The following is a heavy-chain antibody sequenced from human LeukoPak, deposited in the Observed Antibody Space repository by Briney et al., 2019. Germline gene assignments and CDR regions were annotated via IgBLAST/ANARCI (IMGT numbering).Heavy chain of an antibody. CDR1: GFTFGGYG. V-gene: IGHV3-30*02. CDR2: VRYDGSNK. J-gene: IGHJ4*02. CDR3: AKDPRGYSAYDYDYFDY. D-gene: IGHD5-12*01. Sequence: GGSLRLSCAASGFTFGGYGMHWVRQAPGKGLEWVAFVRYDGSNKYYADSVKGQFTISRDNSKNTLYLQMNSLRGEDTAVYYCAKDPRGYSAYDYDYFDYWGQGTLVTVSS.